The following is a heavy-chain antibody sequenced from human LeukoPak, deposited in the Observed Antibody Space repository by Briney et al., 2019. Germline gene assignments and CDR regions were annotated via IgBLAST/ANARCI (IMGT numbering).Heavy chain of an antibody. D-gene: IGHD3-9*01. CDR2: IYYSGST. CDR1: GGSISSSSCY. CDR3: ARHFLVLRYFDWLPALFDY. J-gene: IGHJ4*02. V-gene: IGHV4-39*01. Sequence: SETLSLTCTVSGGSISSSSCYWRWIRQPPGKWLEWIGSIYYSGSTYYNPSLKSRVAISVDTSKNQFSLKLSSVTAADTAVYYCARHFLVLRYFDWLPALFDYWGQGTLVTVSS.